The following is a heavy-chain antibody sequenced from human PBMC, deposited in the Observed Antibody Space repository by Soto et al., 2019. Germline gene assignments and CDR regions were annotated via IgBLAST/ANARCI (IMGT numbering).Heavy chain of an antibody. V-gene: IGHV3-21*01. Sequence: EVQLVESGGGLVQPEGSLRLSCAASGFTFSSYSMNWVRQAPGKGLEWVSSISSSSSYIYYADSVKGRFTISRDNAKNSLYLQRKSLRAEDTAVYYCARDQPGYSYGYGLGYWGQGTLATVSS. D-gene: IGHD5-18*01. CDR1: GFTFSSYS. CDR3: ARDQPGYSYGYGLGY. CDR2: ISSSSSYI. J-gene: IGHJ4*02.